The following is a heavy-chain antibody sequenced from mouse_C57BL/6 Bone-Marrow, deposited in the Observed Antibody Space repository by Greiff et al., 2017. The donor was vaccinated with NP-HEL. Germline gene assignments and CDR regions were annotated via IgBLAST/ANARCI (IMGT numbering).Heavy chain of an antibody. J-gene: IGHJ4*01. CDR2: IWTGGGT. CDR3: ARTPPMVRDYAMDY. V-gene: IGHV2-9-1*01. Sequence: QVQLKQSGPGLVAPSQSLSITCTVSGFSLTSYAISWVRQPPGKGLEWLGVIWTGGGTNYNSALKSRLSISKDNSKSQVFLKMNSLQTDDTARYYCARTPPMVRDYAMDYWGQGTSVTVSS. D-gene: IGHD2-2*01. CDR1: GFSLTSYA.